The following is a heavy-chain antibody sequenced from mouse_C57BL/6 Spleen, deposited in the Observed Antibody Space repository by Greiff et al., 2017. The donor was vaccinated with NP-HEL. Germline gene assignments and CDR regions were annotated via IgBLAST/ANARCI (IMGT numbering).Heavy chain of an antibody. J-gene: IGHJ2*01. Sequence: QVQLQQPGAELVMPGASVKLSCKASGYTFTSYWMHWVKQRPGQGLEWIGEIDPSDSYTNYNQTFKGKSTLTVDKSSSTAYMQLSSLTSEDSAVYYCARGTYYSKDYFDYWGQGTTLTVSS. CDR2: IDPSDSYT. CDR1: GYTFTSYW. D-gene: IGHD2-5*01. CDR3: ARGTYYSKDYFDY. V-gene: IGHV1-69*01.